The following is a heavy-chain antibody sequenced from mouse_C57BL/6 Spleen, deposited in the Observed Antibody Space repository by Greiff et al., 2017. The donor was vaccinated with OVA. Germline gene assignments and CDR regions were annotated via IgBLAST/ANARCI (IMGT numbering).Heavy chain of an antibody. V-gene: IGHV7-3*01. CDR1: GFTFTDYY. CDR2: IRNKANGYTT. J-gene: IGHJ1*03. CDR3: ARYLHFDV. Sequence: EVKLMESGGGLVQPGGSLSLSCAASGFTFTDYYMSWVRQPPGQALEWLGFIRNKANGYTTEYSASVKGRFTISRDNSQSILYLQMNALRAEDRATYYCARYLHFDVWGTGTTVTVSS.